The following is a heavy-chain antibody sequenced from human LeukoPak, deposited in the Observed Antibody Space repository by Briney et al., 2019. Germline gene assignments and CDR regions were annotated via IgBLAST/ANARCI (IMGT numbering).Heavy chain of an antibody. D-gene: IGHD4-17*01. Sequence: KSGGSLRLFCAASGFNFNTYTMNWVRQAPGKGLEWVSSISSDSSYIYYADAVHGRFTVSRDNAKYSLYLQMNSLRAEDTAVYYCVRGSYGAYDYWGQGSLVTVSS. CDR1: GFNFNTYT. CDR2: ISSDSSYI. V-gene: IGHV3-21*01. J-gene: IGHJ4*02. CDR3: VRGSYGAYDY.